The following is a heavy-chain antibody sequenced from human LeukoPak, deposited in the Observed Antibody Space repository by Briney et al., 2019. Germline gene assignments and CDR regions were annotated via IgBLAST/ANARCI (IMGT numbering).Heavy chain of an antibody. Sequence: ASVKVSCKASGYTFTGYYIHWVRQAPGQGLEWMGWINPNSGGTNYAQKFKGRVTMTRDTSIRTAYMELSRLRSDDPAAYHCAREMAVTTGMDYWGQGTLVTVS. D-gene: IGHD2-21*02. J-gene: IGHJ4*02. V-gene: IGHV1-2*02. CDR1: GYTFTGYY. CDR2: INPNSGGT. CDR3: AREMAVTTGMDY.